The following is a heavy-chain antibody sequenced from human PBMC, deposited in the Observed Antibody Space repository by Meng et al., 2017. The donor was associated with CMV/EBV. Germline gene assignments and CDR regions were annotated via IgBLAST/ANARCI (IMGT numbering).Heavy chain of an antibody. D-gene: IGHD6-19*01. CDR2: ISGSGGTT. CDR1: GFPFSSYA. Sequence: GGSLRLSCAVSGFPFSSYAMSWVRQPPGKGLEWVSAISGSGGTTYYADSVKGRFTISRDNSKNTLYLQMDSLRAEDTAVYYCAKNLAFTVDTDTFDIWGQGTMVTVSS. CDR3: AKNLAFTVDTDTFDI. V-gene: IGHV3-23*01. J-gene: IGHJ3*02.